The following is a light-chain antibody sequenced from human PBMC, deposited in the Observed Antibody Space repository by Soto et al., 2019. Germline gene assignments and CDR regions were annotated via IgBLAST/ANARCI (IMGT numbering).Light chain of an antibody. Sequence: VLTQPPSASETPGQRVTISCSGSSSNIGTNYVYWYQQLPGTAPKLLIYRSTQRPSGVPDRFSGSKSGTSASLAISGLRSEDEADYYCAAWDDSLSGWLFGGGTKVTVL. CDR1: SSNIGTNY. J-gene: IGLJ3*02. CDR2: RST. V-gene: IGLV1-47*01. CDR3: AAWDDSLSGWL.